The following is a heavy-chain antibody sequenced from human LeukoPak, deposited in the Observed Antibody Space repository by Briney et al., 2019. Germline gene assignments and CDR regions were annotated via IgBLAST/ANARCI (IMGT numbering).Heavy chain of an antibody. CDR1: GYTFTSYD. D-gene: IGHD3-22*01. CDR3: GREWLSYGMDV. CDR2: MNPNSGNT. Sequence: ASVKVSCKASGYTFTSYDINWVRQAAGQGLEWMGWMNPNSGNTGYAQKFQGRVTITRNTSISTAYMELSSLRSDDTAVYYCGREWLSYGMDVWGQGTTVTVSS. V-gene: IGHV1-8*03. J-gene: IGHJ6*02.